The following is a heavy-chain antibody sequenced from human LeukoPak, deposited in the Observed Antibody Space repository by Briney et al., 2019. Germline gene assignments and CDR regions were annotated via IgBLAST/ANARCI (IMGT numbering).Heavy chain of an antibody. J-gene: IGHJ4*02. CDR3: AKNSGFSYADPYYFDY. D-gene: IGHD6-25*01. Sequence: GGSLRLSCAASGFTFSSYAMSWVRQAPGKGLEWVSAISGSGGSTYYADSVKGRFTISRDNSKNTLYLQMNSLRAEDTAVYYCAKNSGFSYADPYYFDYWGQGTLVTVSS. CDR1: GFTFSSYA. CDR2: ISGSGGST. V-gene: IGHV3-23*01.